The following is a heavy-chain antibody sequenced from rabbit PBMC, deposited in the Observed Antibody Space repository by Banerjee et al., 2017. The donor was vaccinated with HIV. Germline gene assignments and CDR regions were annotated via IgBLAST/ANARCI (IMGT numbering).Heavy chain of an antibody. CDR2: IDTGSSGST. V-gene: IGHV1S40*01. D-gene: IGHD1-1*01. CDR1: GFSFSSNA. CDR3: ARDPANGSGGYNL. J-gene: IGHJ4*01. Sequence: QSLEESGGDLVKPGASLTLTCTASGFSFSSNAMCWVRQAPGKGLEWIACIDTGSSGSTYYASWAKGRFTISKTSSTTVTLQMTSLTAADTATYFCARDPANGSGGYNLWGPGTLSPS.